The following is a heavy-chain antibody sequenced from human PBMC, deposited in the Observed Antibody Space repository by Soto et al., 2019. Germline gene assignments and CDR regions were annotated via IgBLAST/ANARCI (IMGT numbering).Heavy chain of an antibody. CDR3: ARGCLTVVTLYYFDY. CDR1: GGSFSGYY. CDR2: INHSGST. D-gene: IGHD2-21*02. J-gene: IGHJ4*02. Sequence: QVQLQQWGAGLLKPSETLSLTCAVYGGSFSGYYWSWIRQPPGKGLEWIGEINHSGSTNYNPSLKSRVTISVDTCENQFSLELRSVTAADTEVYYCARGCLTVVTLYYFDYWGQGTLVTVSS. V-gene: IGHV4-34*01.